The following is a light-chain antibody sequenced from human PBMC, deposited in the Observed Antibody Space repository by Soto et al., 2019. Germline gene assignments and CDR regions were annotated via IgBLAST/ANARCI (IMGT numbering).Light chain of an antibody. CDR1: SSNVGGYNY. V-gene: IGLV2-14*01. Sequence: QSALTQPASVSGSPGQSITISCTGTSSNVGGYNYVSWYQQHPGKAPKLMIYDVSNWPSGVSNRFSGSKSGNTASLTISGLQAEDEADYYCSSYTSSSTLAVVFGGGTKVTLL. CDR2: DVS. J-gene: IGLJ2*01. CDR3: SSYTSSSTLAVV.